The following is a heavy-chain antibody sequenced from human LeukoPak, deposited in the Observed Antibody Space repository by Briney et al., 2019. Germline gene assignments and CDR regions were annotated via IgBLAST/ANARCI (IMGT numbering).Heavy chain of an antibody. CDR1: GFPFSNYW. J-gene: IGHJ4*02. V-gene: IGHV3-7*03. CDR2: IKQDGSET. CDR3: AKGRSYYDSSGPY. Sequence: GGSLRLSCVASGFPFSNYWMTWVRQTPGKGLEWVANIKQDGSETHYVDSVKGRFTISRDNSKNTLYLQMNSLRAEDTAVYYCAKGRSYYDSSGPYWGQGTLVTVSS. D-gene: IGHD3-22*01.